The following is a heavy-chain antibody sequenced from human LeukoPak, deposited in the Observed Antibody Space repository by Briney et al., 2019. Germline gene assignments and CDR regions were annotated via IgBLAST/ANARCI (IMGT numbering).Heavy chain of an antibody. CDR3: ASEYSGSYYGWFDP. CDR2: INHSGST. CDR1: GGSFSGYY. Sequence: SETLSLTCAVYGGSFSGYYWSWIRQPPGKGLEWVGEINHSGSTNYNPSLKSRVTISVDTSKNQFSLKLSSVTAADTAVYYCASEYSGSYYGWFDPWGQGTLVTVSS. J-gene: IGHJ5*02. V-gene: IGHV4-34*01. D-gene: IGHD1-26*01.